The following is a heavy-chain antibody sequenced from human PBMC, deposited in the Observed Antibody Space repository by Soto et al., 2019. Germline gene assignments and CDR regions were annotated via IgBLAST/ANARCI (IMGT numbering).Heavy chain of an antibody. CDR1: GGSISSYY. J-gene: IGHJ4*02. CDR3: AGAKTYNYYFDY. Sequence: SETLSLTCTVSGGSISSYYCSWIRQPAGKGLEWIGRIYTSGSTNYNPSLKSRVTMSVDTSKKQFSLKLSSVTAADTAVYYCAGAKTYNYYFDYWGQGTLVPVSP. D-gene: IGHD1-20*01. CDR2: IYTSGST. V-gene: IGHV4-4*07.